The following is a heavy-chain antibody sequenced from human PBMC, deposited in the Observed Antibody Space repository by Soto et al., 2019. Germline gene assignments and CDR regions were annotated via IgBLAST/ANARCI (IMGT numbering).Heavy chain of an antibody. CDR3: ARRKERSGPHYFDY. Sequence: ASVKVSCKASGYTFTTYDVSWVRQASGQGLEWMGWMNPSNGNTGYAQKFQGRVTMTRNTSISTVYMELSGLRPDGTAVYYCARRKERSGPHYFDYWGQGTRVTVPQ. CDR1: GYTFTTYD. CDR2: MNPSNGNT. V-gene: IGHV1-8*02. D-gene: IGHD6-25*01. J-gene: IGHJ4*02.